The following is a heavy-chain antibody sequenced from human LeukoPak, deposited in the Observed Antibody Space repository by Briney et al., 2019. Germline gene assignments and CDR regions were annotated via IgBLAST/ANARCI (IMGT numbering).Heavy chain of an antibody. CDR1: GGSFSGYY. CDR2: INHSGST. Sequence: SETLSLTCAVYGGSFSGYYWSWIRQPPGKGLEWIGEINHSGSTNYNPSLKSRVTISVDTSKNQFSLKLSSVTAADTAVYYCARLYYDSWSGYSHYYMDVWGKGTTVTVPS. CDR3: ARLYYDSWSGYSHYYMDV. D-gene: IGHD3-3*01. J-gene: IGHJ6*03. V-gene: IGHV4-34*01.